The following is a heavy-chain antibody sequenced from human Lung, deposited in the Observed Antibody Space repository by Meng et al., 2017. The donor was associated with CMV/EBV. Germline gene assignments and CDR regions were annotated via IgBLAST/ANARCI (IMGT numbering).Heavy chain of an antibody. J-gene: IGHJ4*01. Sequence: SETLSLTCAVSGGSISTSNWWSWVRQPPGKGLEWIGEIYHSGYTNYNPSLKSRVTMSVDRSRKQFSLRLTSVTAADTAVYFCARVADCGGNCFDYWGHGTLVTVSS. D-gene: IGHD2-21*01. CDR1: GGSISTSNW. V-gene: IGHV4-4*02. CDR2: IYHSGYT. CDR3: ARVADCGGNCFDY.